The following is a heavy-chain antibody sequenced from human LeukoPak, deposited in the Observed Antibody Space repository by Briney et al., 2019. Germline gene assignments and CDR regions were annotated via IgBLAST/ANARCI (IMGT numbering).Heavy chain of an antibody. J-gene: IGHJ4*02. CDR2: IRYDGSNK. V-gene: IGHV3-30*02. D-gene: IGHD6-19*01. CDR3: ASAAYSSGWYGY. CDR1: GFTFSSYG. Sequence: HPGGSLRLSCAASGFTFSSYGMHWVRQAPGKGLEWVAFIRYDGSNKYYADSVKGRFTISRDNSKNTLYLQMNSLRAEDTAVYYCASAAYSSGWYGYWGQGTLVTVSS.